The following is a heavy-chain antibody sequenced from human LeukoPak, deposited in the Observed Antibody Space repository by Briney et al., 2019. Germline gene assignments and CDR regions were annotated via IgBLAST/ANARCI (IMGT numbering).Heavy chain of an antibody. V-gene: IGHV4-59*01. CDR1: GGSISSYY. J-gene: IGHJ4*02. Sequence: RPSETLSLTCTVSGGSISSYYWTWIRQPPAKGLEWIGFIDNGGSTNYNPSLKSRVTISLDTSKNQFSLNLSSVTAEDTAVYHCARHPYAGNPLDYWGQGTLVTVSS. CDR2: IDNGGST. CDR3: ARHPYAGNPLDY. D-gene: IGHD4-23*01.